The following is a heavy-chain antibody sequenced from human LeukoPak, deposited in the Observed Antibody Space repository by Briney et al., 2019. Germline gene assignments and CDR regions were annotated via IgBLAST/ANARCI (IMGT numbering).Heavy chain of an antibody. J-gene: IGHJ5*01. V-gene: IGHV3-7*05. Sequence: PGGSLRLSCAASGFTLNTHWMSWVRPAPGKGLEWVANIKEDGSDKYYVDSMRGRFTISRDNAKNSLYLQMNSLRAEDTAVYYCARRGLPDSWGQGTLVTVSS. CDR3: ARRGLPDS. CDR2: IKEDGSDK. CDR1: GFTLNTHW. D-gene: IGHD2-15*01.